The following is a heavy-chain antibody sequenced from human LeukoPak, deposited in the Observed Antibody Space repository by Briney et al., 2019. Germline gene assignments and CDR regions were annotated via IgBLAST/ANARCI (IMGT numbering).Heavy chain of an antibody. CDR3: ARHEADTLLPDY. Sequence: SETLSLTCTVSGASISSSPYYWGWIRQSPGKGLEWIGSISYSGTTYYNPSLRSRVTISVDTSMNHFSLKLTSVTAADTAVYYCARHEADTLLPDYWGQGTLVTVSS. V-gene: IGHV4-39*01. CDR1: GASISSSPYY. J-gene: IGHJ4*02. CDR2: ISYSGTT. D-gene: IGHD6-25*01.